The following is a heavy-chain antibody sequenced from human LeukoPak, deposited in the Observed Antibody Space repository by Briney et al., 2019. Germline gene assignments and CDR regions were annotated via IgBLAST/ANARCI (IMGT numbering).Heavy chain of an antibody. V-gene: IGHV4-61*02. D-gene: IGHD3-22*01. CDR3: ARENYYDSSGYLNFDY. Sequence: PSQTLSLTCTVSGGSISSGSYYWSWIRQPAGKGLEWIGRIYTSGSTNYNPSLKSRLTISVDTSKNQFSLKLSSVTAADTAVYYCARENYYDSSGYLNFDYWGQGTLVTVSS. J-gene: IGHJ4*02. CDR1: GGSISSGSYY. CDR2: IYTSGST.